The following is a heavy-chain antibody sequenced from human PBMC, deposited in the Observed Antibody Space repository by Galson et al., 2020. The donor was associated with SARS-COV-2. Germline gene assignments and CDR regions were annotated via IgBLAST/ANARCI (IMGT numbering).Heavy chain of an antibody. CDR1: GGSISSSRYY. CDR2: IYYGGST. J-gene: IGHJ6*02. D-gene: IGHD3-22*01. V-gene: IGHV4-39*01. Sequence: SETLSLTCTVSGGSISSSRYYWGWIRQPPGTGLEWIGSIYYGGSTYYNPSLKSRVTISVDTAKNQFPLKLSSVTAADTAVYYCARVSSDSSGYYYGDYYYYGMDVWGQGTTVTVSS. CDR3: ARVSSDSSGYYYGDYYYYGMDV.